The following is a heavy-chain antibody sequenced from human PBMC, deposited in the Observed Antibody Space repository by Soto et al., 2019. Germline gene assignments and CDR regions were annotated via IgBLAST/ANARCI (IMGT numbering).Heavy chain of an antibody. CDR2: IYHSGST. CDR3: ERVSGSYYYGMDV. CDR1: GGSISSSNW. Sequence: PSETLSLTCAVSGGSISSSNWWSWVRQPPGKGLEWIGEIYHSGSTNYNPSLKSRVTISVDKSKNQFSLKLSSVTAADTVVYYCERVSGSYYYGMDVWGQGITVTVS. D-gene: IGHD1-26*01. J-gene: IGHJ6*02. V-gene: IGHV4-4*02.